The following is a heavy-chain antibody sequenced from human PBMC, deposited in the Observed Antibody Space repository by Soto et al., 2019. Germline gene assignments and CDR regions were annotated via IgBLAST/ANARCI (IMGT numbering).Heavy chain of an antibody. Sequence: ASVKVSCKASGYTFTSYGITWVRQAPGQGLEYLGWISTYNGNTDFAQKVQNRVTLTTDTSTSTAYMELRSLRPDDTAVYYCARAKVLITPNWFDPWGQGTLVTLSS. D-gene: IGHD3-16*01. V-gene: IGHV1-18*01. CDR3: ARAKVLITPNWFDP. CDR2: ISTYNGNT. J-gene: IGHJ5*02. CDR1: GYTFTSYG.